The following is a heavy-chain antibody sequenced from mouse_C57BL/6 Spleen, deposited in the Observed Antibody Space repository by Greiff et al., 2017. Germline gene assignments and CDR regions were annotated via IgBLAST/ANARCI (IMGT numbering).Heavy chain of an antibody. V-gene: IGHV5-6*01. Sequence: EVQLVESGGDLVKPGGSLKLSCAASGFTFSSYGMSWVRQTPDKRLEWVATISSGGSYTYYPDSVKGRFTISRDNAKNTLYLQRSSLKSEDTAMYYCARHDYDVKYFDYWGQGTTLTVSS. CDR3: ARHDYDVKYFDY. CDR1: GFTFSSYG. CDR2: ISSGGSYT. D-gene: IGHD2-4*01. J-gene: IGHJ2*01.